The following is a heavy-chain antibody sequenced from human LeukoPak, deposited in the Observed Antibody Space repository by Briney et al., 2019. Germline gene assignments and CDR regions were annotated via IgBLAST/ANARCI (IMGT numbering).Heavy chain of an antibody. D-gene: IGHD3-22*01. Sequence: TGGSLRLSCAASEFTFSSYSMNWVRQAPGKGLEWVSSISSSSSYIYYADSVKGRFTISRDNAKNSLYLQMNSLRAEDTAVYYCARDVVARYYDSSGFDYWGQGTLVTVSS. CDR2: ISSSSSYI. CDR1: EFTFSSYS. V-gene: IGHV3-21*01. CDR3: ARDVVARYYDSSGFDY. J-gene: IGHJ4*02.